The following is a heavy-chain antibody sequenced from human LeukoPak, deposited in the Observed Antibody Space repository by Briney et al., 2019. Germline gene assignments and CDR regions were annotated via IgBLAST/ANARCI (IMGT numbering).Heavy chain of an antibody. V-gene: IGHV3-53*01. Sequence: PGGSLRVSCAAAGFSVSSAYMTWVRQAPGKGLEWVSVIHSGGSIYYADSVKGRFTISRDNSKNTLYLQMNSLRVEDTAVYYCARSGTPYFYFDSWGHGSLVTVSS. J-gene: IGHJ4*01. CDR1: GFSVSSAY. D-gene: IGHD3-10*01. CDR2: IHSGGSI. CDR3: ARSGTPYFYFDS.